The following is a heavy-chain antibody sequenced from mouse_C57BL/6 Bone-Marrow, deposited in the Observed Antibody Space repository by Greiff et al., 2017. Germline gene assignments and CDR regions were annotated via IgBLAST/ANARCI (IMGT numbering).Heavy chain of an antibody. J-gene: IGHJ2*01. CDR3: ALKTAYFDY. D-gene: IGHD3-2*01. CDR1: GFTFSSYA. Sequence: EVKLMESGGGLVKPGGSLKLSCAASGFTFSSYAMSWVRQTPEKRLEWVATISDGGSYTYYPDNVKGRFTISRDNAKNNLYLQMSHLKSEDTAMYYCALKTAYFDYWGQGTTLTVSS. V-gene: IGHV5-4*03. CDR2: ISDGGSYT.